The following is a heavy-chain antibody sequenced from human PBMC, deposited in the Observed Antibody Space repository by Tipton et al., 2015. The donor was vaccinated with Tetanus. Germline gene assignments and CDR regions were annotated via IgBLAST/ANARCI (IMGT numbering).Heavy chain of an antibody. V-gene: IGHV4-59*01. CDR1: SGSISRYY. CDR2: VKNTGST. J-gene: IGHJ4*02. D-gene: IGHD7-27*01. Sequence: TLSLTCTVSSGSISRYYWTWIRQAPGKGLEWIAYVKNTGSTNYNPSLKSRVTISVDTSKNQFSLKLSSVTAADTAVYYCARIRQVGKPGPFFDYWGQGTLVTVSS. CDR3: ARIRQVGKPGPFFDY.